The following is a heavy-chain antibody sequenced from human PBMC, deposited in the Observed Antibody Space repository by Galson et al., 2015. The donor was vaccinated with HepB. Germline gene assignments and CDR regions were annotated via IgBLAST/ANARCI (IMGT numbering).Heavy chain of an antibody. CDR2: IYYSGST. D-gene: IGHD3-22*01. V-gene: IGHV4-30-4*01. CDR3: ARAGRDYYDSSGYYGLDY. J-gene: IGHJ4*02. CDR1: GGSISSGDYY. Sequence: TLSLTCTVSGGSISSGDYYWSWIRQPPGKGLEWIGYIYYSGSTYYNPSLKSQVTISVDTSKNQFSLKLSSVTAADTAVYYCARAGRDYYDSSGYYGLDYWGQGTLVTVSS.